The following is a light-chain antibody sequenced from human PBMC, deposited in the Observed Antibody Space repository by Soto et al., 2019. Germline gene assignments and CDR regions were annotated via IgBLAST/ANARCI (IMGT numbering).Light chain of an antibody. CDR3: SSYTSSITHV. CDR1: NSDVGGYDF. Sequence: QSALTQPASVSGSPGQSITISCTGTNSDVGGYDFVSWYQQHPGKAPKLMIYDVSDRPSGVSNRFSGSKSGNTASLTISGLQAEDEADYYCSSYTSSITHVFGTGTKLTVL. J-gene: IGLJ1*01. V-gene: IGLV2-14*01. CDR2: DVS.